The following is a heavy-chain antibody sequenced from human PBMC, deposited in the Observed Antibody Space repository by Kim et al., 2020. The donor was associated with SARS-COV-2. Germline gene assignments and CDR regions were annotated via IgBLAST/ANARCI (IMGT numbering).Heavy chain of an antibody. D-gene: IGHD3-10*01. Sequence: GGSLRLSCAASGFTVSSNYMSWVRQAPGKGLEWVSVIYSGGSTYYADSVKGRFTIPRDNSKNTLYLQMNSLRAEDTAVYYCARVITMVRGVSDYWAKGT. J-gene: IGHJ4*02. CDR1: GFTVSSNY. CDR3: ARVITMVRGVSDY. CDR2: IYSGGST. V-gene: IGHV3-53*01.